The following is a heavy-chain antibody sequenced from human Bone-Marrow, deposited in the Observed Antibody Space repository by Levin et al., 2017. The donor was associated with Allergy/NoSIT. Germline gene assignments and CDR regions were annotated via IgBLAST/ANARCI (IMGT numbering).Heavy chain of an antibody. J-gene: IGHJ6*02. V-gene: IGHV3-21*06. Sequence: GESLKISCRGSGFDFNTHDMNWVRQAPGQGLEWVSSISGNIHYVYYADSVKGRFSISRDNAKNSMFLHMTSLRVEDTAVYYCARSQGGSGWYYYYYGMDGWSRGTTLTVSS. CDR1: GFDFNTHD. CDR2: ISGNIHYV. CDR3: ARSQGGSGWYYYYYGMDG. D-gene: IGHD6-19*01.